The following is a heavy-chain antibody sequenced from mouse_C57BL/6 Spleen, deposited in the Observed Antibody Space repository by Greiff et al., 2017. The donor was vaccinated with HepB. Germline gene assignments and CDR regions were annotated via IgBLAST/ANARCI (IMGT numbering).Heavy chain of an antibody. CDR2: IRNKANGYTT. CDR1: GFTFTDYY. D-gene: IGHD1-1*01. J-gene: IGHJ1*03. Sequence: EVKLVESGGGLVQPGGSLSLSCAASGFTFTDYYMSWVRQPPGKALEWLGFIRNKANGYTTEYSASVKGRFTISRDNSQSILYLQMNALRAEDSATYYCARSPYYYGRGYFDVWGTGTTVTVSS. CDR3: ARSPYYYGRGYFDV. V-gene: IGHV7-3*01.